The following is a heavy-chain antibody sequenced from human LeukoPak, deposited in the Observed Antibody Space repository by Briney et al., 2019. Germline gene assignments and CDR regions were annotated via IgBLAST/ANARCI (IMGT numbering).Heavy chain of an antibody. V-gene: IGHV4-59*01. Sequence: PSETLSLTCTVSGGSITSYYWTWIRQPPGKGLEWIGSIYYSGSTNYNPSLKSRVTISVDTSKNQFSLKLSSVTAADTAVYYCARTTEAHSWRTRYYDYYMDVWGKGTTVTVSS. CDR2: IYYSGST. CDR3: ARTTEAHSWRTRYYDYYMDV. D-gene: IGHD6-13*01. CDR1: GGSITSYY. J-gene: IGHJ6*03.